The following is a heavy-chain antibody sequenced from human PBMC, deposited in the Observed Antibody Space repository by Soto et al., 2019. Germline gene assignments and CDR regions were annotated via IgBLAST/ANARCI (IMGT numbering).Heavy chain of an antibody. CDR2: IYYSGST. CDR3: ARGKADSSGFDY. J-gene: IGHJ4*02. Sequence: SETLSLTSTVSGGSMSSFYWSWIRLPPGKGLEWIGYIYYSGSTNYNPSLKSRVTISIDTSKNQFSLKLSSVTTADTAVYYCARGKADSSGFDYWGQGTLVTVPQ. D-gene: IGHD3-22*01. CDR1: GGSMSSFY. V-gene: IGHV4-59*01.